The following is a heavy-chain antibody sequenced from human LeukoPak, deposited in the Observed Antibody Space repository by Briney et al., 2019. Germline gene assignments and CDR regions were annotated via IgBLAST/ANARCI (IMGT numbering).Heavy chain of an antibody. Sequence: GRSLRLSCAASGFTFSSYGMHWVRQAPGKGLEWVAGISYDGSSKYYADSVKGRFTISRDNSKNTLYLQMNSLRAEDTAVYYCAKEYRSGDYQGLFDYWGQGTLVTVSS. V-gene: IGHV3-30*18. D-gene: IGHD2-21*01. CDR2: ISYDGSSK. CDR3: AKEYRSGDYQGLFDY. CDR1: GFTFSSYG. J-gene: IGHJ4*02.